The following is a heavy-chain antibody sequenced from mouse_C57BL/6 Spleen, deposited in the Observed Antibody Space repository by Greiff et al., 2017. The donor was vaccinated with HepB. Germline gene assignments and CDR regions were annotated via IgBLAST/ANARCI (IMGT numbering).Heavy chain of an antibody. CDR1: GYAFSSYW. D-gene: IGHD1-1*01. CDR2: IYPGDGAT. Sequence: VKLVESGAELVKPGASVKISCKASGYAFSSYWMNWVKQRPGKGLEWIGQIYPGDGATNYTGKFTGKATLTADKSSSTAYMQLSSLTSEASAVYFCARLGSNYFDYWGQGTTLTVSS. V-gene: IGHV1-80*01. J-gene: IGHJ2*01. CDR3: ARLGSNYFDY.